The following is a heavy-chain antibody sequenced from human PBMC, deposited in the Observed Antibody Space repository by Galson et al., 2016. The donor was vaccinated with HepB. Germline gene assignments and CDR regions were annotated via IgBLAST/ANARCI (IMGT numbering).Heavy chain of an antibody. V-gene: IGHV5-51*03. CDR3: ARYDTTTYNFFDP. Sequence: QSGAEVKKPGESLKIFCKGSGYSFTGFWIGWVRQKPGKGLEWMGIIYPGDSETRYSPSFQGQVTISADKSISTAFLQWSSLKASDTAIYYCARYDTTTYNFFDPWGQGSLVTVSS. D-gene: IGHD2/OR15-2a*01. J-gene: IGHJ5*02. CDR1: GYSFTGFW. CDR2: IYPGDSET.